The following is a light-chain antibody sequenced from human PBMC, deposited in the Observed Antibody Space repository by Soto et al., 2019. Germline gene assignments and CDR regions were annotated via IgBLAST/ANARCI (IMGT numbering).Light chain of an antibody. Sequence: IVMMQSPATLSVSRGERATLSXRASHSVTTNLTRYQQKPGXAPRXXXDGXSTSATGSPASFSGSGSGTEFTRTISGRQPYDCDNYYLQQFNMDTRTFGQGTRLDIK. CDR2: GXS. J-gene: IGKJ5*01. V-gene: IGKV3-15*01. CDR3: QQFNMDTRT. CDR1: HSVTTN.